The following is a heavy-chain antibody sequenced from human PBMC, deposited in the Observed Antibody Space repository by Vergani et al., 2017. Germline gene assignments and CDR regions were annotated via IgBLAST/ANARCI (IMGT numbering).Heavy chain of an antibody. CDR3: AREGPDTSFDY. CDR1: GFTFSSYG. D-gene: IGHD1-14*01. CDR2: IWSDGSNK. Sequence: QVQLVESGGGVVQPGRSLRLSCAASGFTFSSYGMHWVRQAPGKGLEWVAVIWSDGSNKYYADSVKGRFTISRDNSKNTLYLQMNSLRAEDTAVYYCAREGPDTSFDYWGQGTLVTVSS. J-gene: IGHJ4*02. V-gene: IGHV3-33*01.